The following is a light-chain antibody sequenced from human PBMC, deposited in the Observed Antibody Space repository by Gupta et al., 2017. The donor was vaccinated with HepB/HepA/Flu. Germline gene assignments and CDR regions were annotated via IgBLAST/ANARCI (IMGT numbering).Light chain of an antibody. V-gene: IGKV3-20*01. CDR1: QSVSSNF. CDR3: QQDVDSPGT. J-gene: IGKJ1*01. CDR2: HAF. Sequence: EIVLTQSPGTLSLSPGDRATLSCRASQSVSSNFLAWYQQKPGQAPRLLIYHAFSRPGGISDTFSDSGSGTDFTLTITRLEPEDFAVYYCQQDVDSPGTFGQGTKVEIK.